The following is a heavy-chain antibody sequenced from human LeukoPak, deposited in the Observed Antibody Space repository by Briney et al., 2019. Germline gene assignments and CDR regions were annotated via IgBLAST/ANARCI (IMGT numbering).Heavy chain of an antibody. Sequence: PGGSLRLSCAASGFTFSSYAMSWVRQAPGKGLEWVSAIRGSDDTTYYADSVKGRFTISRDNSKSTLYLQMNSLRAEDTAVYYCAKVNTMVRGVDFYYYGMDVWGQGTTVTVSS. CDR3: AKVNTMVRGVDFYYYGMDV. V-gene: IGHV3-23*01. CDR2: IRGSDDTT. CDR1: GFTFSSYA. J-gene: IGHJ6*02. D-gene: IGHD3-10*01.